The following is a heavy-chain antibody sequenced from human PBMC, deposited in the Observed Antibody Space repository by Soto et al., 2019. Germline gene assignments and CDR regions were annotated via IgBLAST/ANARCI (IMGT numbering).Heavy chain of an antibody. CDR2: IHYSGTT. J-gene: IGHJ4*02. D-gene: IGHD6-13*01. CDR3: AAGEASSRNLAPYYLDF. V-gene: IGHV4-59*01. Sequence: KPSETLSLTCTVSGGSMRNYFWTWIRQPPGKGLEWIGYIHYSGTTSFFPSYNPSLMSRVTISEDTSKNQFSLKLLSVTTADTAVYFCAAGEASSRNLAPYYLDFWGQGTLVTVSS. CDR1: GGSMRNYF.